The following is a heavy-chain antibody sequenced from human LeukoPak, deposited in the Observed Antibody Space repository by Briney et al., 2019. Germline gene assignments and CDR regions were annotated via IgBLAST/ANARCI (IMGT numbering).Heavy chain of an antibody. D-gene: IGHD1-14*01. V-gene: IGHV4-59*01. CDR3: ARGGTYNGILSFDP. Sequence: SETLSLTCTVSGGSISSYYWTWIRQPPGKGLEWIGNIYYGGSTNYNPSLKSRVSMSVDTSNIQFSLKLSSVTAADTAVYYCARGGTYNGILSFDPWGQGTLVTVSS. J-gene: IGHJ5*02. CDR1: GGSISSYY. CDR2: IYYGGST.